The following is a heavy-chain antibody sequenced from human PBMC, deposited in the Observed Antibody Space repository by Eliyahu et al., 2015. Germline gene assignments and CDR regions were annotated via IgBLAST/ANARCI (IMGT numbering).Heavy chain of an antibody. Sequence: QLQLQESGPGLVKPSETLSLTCTVSGGSISSSSYYWGWIRQPPGKGLEWIGSIYYSGSTYYNPSLKSRVTISVDTSKNQFSLKLSSVTAADTAVYYCARLSYDFGVVEYFDYWGQGTLVTVSS. J-gene: IGHJ4*02. V-gene: IGHV4-39*01. CDR1: GGSISSSSYY. CDR3: ARLSYDFGVVEYFDY. D-gene: IGHD3-3*01. CDR2: IYYSGST.